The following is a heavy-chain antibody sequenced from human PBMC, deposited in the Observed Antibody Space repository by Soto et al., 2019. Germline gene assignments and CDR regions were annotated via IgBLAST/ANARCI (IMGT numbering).Heavy chain of an antibody. J-gene: IGHJ4*02. CDR2: ISGSGGST. D-gene: IGHD2-2*01. CDR1: GFTFNNYA. Sequence: GGSLRLSCAASGFTFNNYAMNWVRQAPGKGLEWVATISGSGGSTYYADSVKGRFTISRDNSKNTLYLQMNSLRAEDTAVYYCAKTEKVKDIVVVPPADSPHWGQGTLVTVSS. V-gene: IGHV3-23*01. CDR3: AKTEKVKDIVVVPPADSPH.